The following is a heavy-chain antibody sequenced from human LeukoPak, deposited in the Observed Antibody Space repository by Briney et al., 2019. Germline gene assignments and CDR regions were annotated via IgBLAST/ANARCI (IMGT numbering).Heavy chain of an antibody. CDR1: GFTFSSYS. V-gene: IGHV3-21*01. J-gene: IGHJ4*02. D-gene: IGHD3-22*01. CDR3: ARDASSGYSHYDY. Sequence: GGSLRLSCAASGFTFSSYSMNWVRQAPGKGLEWVSSISSSSSYIYYADSVKGRFTISRDNAKNSLYLQMNSLRAEDTAVYYCARDASSGYSHYDYWGQGTLVTVSS. CDR2: ISSSSSYI.